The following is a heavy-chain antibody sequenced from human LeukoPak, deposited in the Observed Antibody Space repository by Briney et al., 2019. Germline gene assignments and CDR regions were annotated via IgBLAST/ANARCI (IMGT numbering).Heavy chain of an antibody. J-gene: IGHJ6*02. Sequence: GASVKVSCKASGYTFTSYAMHWVRQAPGQRLEWMGWINAGNGNTKYSQKFQGRVTITRDTSASTAYMELSSLRSEDTAVYYCARERSTRTVTDYYYYGMDVWGQGTTVTVSS. CDR3: ARERSTRTVTDYYYYGMDV. V-gene: IGHV1-3*01. CDR2: INAGNGNT. CDR1: GYTFTSYA. D-gene: IGHD4-17*01.